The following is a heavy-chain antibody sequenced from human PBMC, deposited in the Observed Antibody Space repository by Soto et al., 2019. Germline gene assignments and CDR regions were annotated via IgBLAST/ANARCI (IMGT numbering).Heavy chain of an antibody. CDR2: INAGNGNT. CDR1: YTFISYV. CDR3: ARGGGGDNPPFDY. J-gene: IGHJ4*02. Sequence: YTFISYVIHWMRQAPGQRLERKGWINAGNGNTKYSQKIQGRVTFTRDTSXNTAYKELSNLSSEDTVVFYCARGGGGDNPPFDYWGQGTPVTVSS. D-gene: IGHD2-15*01. V-gene: IGHV1-3*01.